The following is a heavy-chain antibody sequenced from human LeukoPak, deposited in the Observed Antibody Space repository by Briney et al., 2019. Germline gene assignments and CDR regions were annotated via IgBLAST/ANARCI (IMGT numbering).Heavy chain of an antibody. J-gene: IGHJ4*02. CDR2: MNPNSGNT. V-gene: IGHV1-8*01. CDR3: ARMYSSSSFDY. D-gene: IGHD6-6*01. CDR1: GYTFTSYD. Sequence: GASVKVSCKASGYTFTSYDINWVRQATGQGLEWMGWMNPNSGNTGYAQKFQGRVTITRNTSISTAFMELRSLRSEDTAVYYCARMYSSSSFDYWGQGTLVTVSS.